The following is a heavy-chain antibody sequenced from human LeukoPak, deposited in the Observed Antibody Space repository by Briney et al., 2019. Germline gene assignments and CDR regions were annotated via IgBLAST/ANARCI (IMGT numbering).Heavy chain of an antibody. CDR2: TRHDGYT. D-gene: IGHD6-19*01. Sequence: SETLSLTCAVSGGSISGSDWWSWVRQPPGKGLEWIGETRHDGYTNYNPSLKSRGTISVDTSKNQFSLKLSSVTAADTAVYYCARSVAVNRYYFDYWGQGTLVTVSS. CDR3: ARSVAVNRYYFDY. CDR1: GGSISGSDW. V-gene: IGHV4-4*02. J-gene: IGHJ4*02.